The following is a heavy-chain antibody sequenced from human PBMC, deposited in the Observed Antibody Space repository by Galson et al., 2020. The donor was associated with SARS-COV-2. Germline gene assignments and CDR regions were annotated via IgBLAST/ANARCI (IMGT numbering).Heavy chain of an antibody. J-gene: IGHJ4*02. Sequence: SVKVSCKASGGPSSSYAISWVRQAPGQGLEWMGGIIPIFGTANYAQKFQGRVTITADESTSTAYMELSSLRSEDTAVYYCARDPGDYYGSGSYYMNWGQGTLVTVSS. V-gene: IGHV1-69*13. D-gene: IGHD3-10*01. CDR3: ARDPGDYYGSGSYYMN. CDR1: GGPSSSYA. CDR2: IIPIFGTA.